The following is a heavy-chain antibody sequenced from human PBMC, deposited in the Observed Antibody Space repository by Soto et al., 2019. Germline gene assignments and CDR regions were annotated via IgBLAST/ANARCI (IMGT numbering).Heavy chain of an antibody. V-gene: IGHV3-7*05. D-gene: IGHD3-10*01. J-gene: IGHJ6*02. Sequence: PGGSLRLSCAASGFTFSNFWMSWVRQAPGKGLEWVANIKQDGSEKYYVDSVKGRFTISRDNAKNSLYLQMNSLRAEDTAVYYCASDYGSGTRMDVWGQGTTVTVSS. CDR1: GFTFSNFW. CDR2: IKQDGSEK. CDR3: ASDYGSGTRMDV.